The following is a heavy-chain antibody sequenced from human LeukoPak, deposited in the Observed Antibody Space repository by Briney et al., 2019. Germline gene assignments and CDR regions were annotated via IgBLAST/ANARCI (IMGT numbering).Heavy chain of an antibody. Sequence: SETLSLTCTVSGGSIGSSSYYWGWIRQPPGKGLEWIGSIYYSGSTYYNPSLKSRVTISVDTSKNQFSLKLSSVTAADTAVYYCARGVLLWFGDPPLNWFDPWGQGTLVTVSS. J-gene: IGHJ5*02. CDR3: ARGVLLWFGDPPLNWFDP. D-gene: IGHD3-10*01. CDR1: GGSIGSSSYY. CDR2: IYYSGST. V-gene: IGHV4-39*07.